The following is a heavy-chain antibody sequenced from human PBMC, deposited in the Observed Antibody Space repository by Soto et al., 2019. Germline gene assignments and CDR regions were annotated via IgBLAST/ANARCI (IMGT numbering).Heavy chain of an antibody. CDR1: GFSLSTSGVG. D-gene: IGHD4-17*01. CDR2: IYWDDDK. Sequence: QITLKESGPTLVKPTQTLTLTCTFSGFSLSTSGVGVGWIRQPPGKALEWLALIYWDDDKRYSPSLKSRPTIHKDTSKNQVVLTMTNMDPVDTATYYCAHRQNTVYFDYWGQGTLVTVSS. V-gene: IGHV2-5*02. CDR3: AHRQNTVYFDY. J-gene: IGHJ4*02.